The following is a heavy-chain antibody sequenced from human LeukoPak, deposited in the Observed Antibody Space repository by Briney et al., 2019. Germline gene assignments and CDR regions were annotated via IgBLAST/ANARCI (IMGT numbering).Heavy chain of an antibody. V-gene: IGHV1-69*05. D-gene: IGHD6-19*01. Sequence: ASVKVSCKASGGTFSSYAISWVRQAPGQGLEWMGGIIPIFGTANYAQKFRGRVTITTDESTSTAYMELSSLRSEDTAVYYCARSYQWLVPHGAPIDAFDIWGQGTMVTVSS. CDR1: GGTFSSYA. CDR2: IIPIFGTA. CDR3: ARSYQWLVPHGAPIDAFDI. J-gene: IGHJ3*02.